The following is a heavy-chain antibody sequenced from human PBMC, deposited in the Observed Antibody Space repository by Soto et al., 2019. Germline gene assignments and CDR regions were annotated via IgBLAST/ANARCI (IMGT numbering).Heavy chain of an antibody. V-gene: IGHV3-66*01. CDR2: IRSGGST. CDR3: ARDRDYSVTATYASFDY. D-gene: IGHD3-10*01. CDR1: GFTVSTKY. Sequence: GGSLRLSCAASGFTVSTKYMSWVRQAPGKGLEWVAVIRSGGSTSYAGSVMGRFTISRDNSRNIVYLQMNSLRVDDTAVYYCARDRDYSVTATYASFDYWGQGTLVTVSS. J-gene: IGHJ4*02.